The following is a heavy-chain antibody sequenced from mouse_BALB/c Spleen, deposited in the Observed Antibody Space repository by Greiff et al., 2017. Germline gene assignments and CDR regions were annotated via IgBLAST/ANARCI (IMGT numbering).Heavy chain of an antibody. J-gene: IGHJ3*01. CDR1: GFTFTDYY. V-gene: IGHV7-3*02. CDR2: IRNKANGYTT. CDR3: ARDEGNYA. D-gene: IGHD2-1*01. Sequence: EVKVVESGGGLVQPGGSLRLSCATSGFTFTDYYMSWVRQPPGKALEWLGFIRNKANGYTTEYSASVKGRFTISRDNSQSILYLQMNTLRAEDSATYYCARDEGNYAWGQGTLVTVSA.